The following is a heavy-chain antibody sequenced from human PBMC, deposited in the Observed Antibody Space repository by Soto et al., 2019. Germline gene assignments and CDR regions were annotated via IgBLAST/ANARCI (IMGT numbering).Heavy chain of an antibody. CDR1: GFTFSSYG. V-gene: IGHV3-30*03. J-gene: IGHJ3*02. CDR2: ISYDGSNK. D-gene: IGHD5-12*01. CDR3: ARSKSRWLQPPGDAFDI. Sequence: QVQLVESGGGVVQPGRSLRLSCAASGFTFSSYGMHWVRQAPGKGLEWVAVISYDGSNKYYADSVKGRFTISRDNSKTTLYLQMNSLRAEDTAVYYCARSKSRWLQPPGDAFDIWGQGTMVTVSS.